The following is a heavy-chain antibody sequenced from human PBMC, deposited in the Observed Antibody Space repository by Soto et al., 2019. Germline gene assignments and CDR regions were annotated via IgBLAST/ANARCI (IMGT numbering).Heavy chain of an antibody. CDR1: GGSITSDYSC. CDR3: ARRYGSSFDY. Sequence: SETRSLTCTVSGGSITSDYSCWGWIRQPPGEGLEWIGHIFDSGTTYTNPSLRSQVAISLDTSKNQFSLKLSSVTAADTAVYYCARRYGSSFDYWGQGTLVTVS. J-gene: IGHJ4*02. V-gene: IGHV4-30-4*01. D-gene: IGHD6-13*01. CDR2: IFDSGTT.